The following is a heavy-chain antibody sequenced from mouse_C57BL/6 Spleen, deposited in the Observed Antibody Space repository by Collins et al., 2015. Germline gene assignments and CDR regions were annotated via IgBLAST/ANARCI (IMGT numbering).Heavy chain of an antibody. V-gene: IGHV9-3*01. CDR3: ASDYYGSSYGYFDY. D-gene: IGHD1-1*01. J-gene: IGHJ2*01. Sequence: QIQLVQSGPELKKPGETVKISCKASGYTFTTYGMSWVKQAPGKGLKWMGWINTYSGVPTYADDFKGRFAFSLETSASTAYLQINNLKNEDTATYFCASDYYGSSYGYFDYWGQGTTLTVSS. CDR2: INTYSGVP. CDR1: GYTFTTYG.